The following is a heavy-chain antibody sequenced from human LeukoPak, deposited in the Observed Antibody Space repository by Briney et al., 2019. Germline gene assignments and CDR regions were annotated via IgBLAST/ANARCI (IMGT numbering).Heavy chain of an antibody. Sequence: GGSLRLSCAASGFTFSTYWMNWFRQTPGKGLEWVAKIKADGGEKDHVASVKGRFTISRDDAKNSLYLQMDSLRAEDTAVYYCARRFDYWGQEPWSPSPQ. CDR3: ARRFDY. CDR2: IKADGGEK. CDR1: GFTFSTYW. V-gene: IGHV3-7*01. J-gene: IGHJ4*01.